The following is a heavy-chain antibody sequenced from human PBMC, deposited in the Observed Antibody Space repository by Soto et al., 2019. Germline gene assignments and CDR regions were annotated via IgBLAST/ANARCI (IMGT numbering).Heavy chain of an antibody. CDR1: GFTFSSYA. D-gene: IGHD3-10*01. CDR3: AKDWEYYGSGSYPNFDY. J-gene: IGHJ4*02. CDR2: ISGSGGST. V-gene: IGHV3-23*01. Sequence: GGSLRLSCAASGFTFSSYAMSWVRQAPGKGLEWVSAISGSGGSTYYADSVKGRFTISRDNSKNTLYLQMNSLRAEDTAVYYCAKDWEYYGSGSYPNFDYWGQGTLVTVSS.